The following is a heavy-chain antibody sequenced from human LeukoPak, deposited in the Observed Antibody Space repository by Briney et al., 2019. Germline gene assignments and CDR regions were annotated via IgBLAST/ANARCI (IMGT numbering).Heavy chain of an antibody. CDR2: IYYSGST. V-gene: IGHV4-39*02. J-gene: IGHJ2*01. CDR3: ARDKYLSVVPAAGVFDY. D-gene: IGHD2-2*01. Sequence: SETLSLTCTVSGGSISSSSYYWGWIRQPPGKGLEWIGSIYYSGSTYYNPSLKSRVTISVDTSKNQFSLKLSSVTAADTAVYYCARDKYLSVVPAAGVFDYWGRGTLVTVSS. CDR1: GGSISSSSYY.